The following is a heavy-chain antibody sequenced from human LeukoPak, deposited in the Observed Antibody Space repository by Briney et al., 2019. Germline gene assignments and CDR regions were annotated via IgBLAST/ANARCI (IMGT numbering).Heavy chain of an antibody. CDR2: INHSGST. J-gene: IGHJ6*02. CDR3: ARDYYGSGSYYNILNGMDV. Sequence: SETLSLTCAVYGGSFSGYYWSWIRQPPGKGLEGSGEINHSGSTNYNPSLKSRGTISVDTSKNQFSLKLSSVTAADTAVYYCARDYYGSGSYYNILNGMDVWGQGTTVTVSS. CDR1: GGSFSGYY. D-gene: IGHD3-10*01. V-gene: IGHV4-34*01.